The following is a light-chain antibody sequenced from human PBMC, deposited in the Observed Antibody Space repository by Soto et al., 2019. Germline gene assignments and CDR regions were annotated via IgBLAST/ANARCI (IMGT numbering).Light chain of an antibody. J-gene: IGKJ3*01. CDR1: QGISNY. CDR2: AAS. Sequence: DIQMTQSPSSLSASVGDRVTITCRASQGISNYLAWYQQKPGKVPKLLIYAASTLQSGDPSRFSGSGSGTDFTLTISSLQPEDVATYYCQKYNSAPLFTFGPGTKVDIK. CDR3: QKYNSAPLFT. V-gene: IGKV1-27*01.